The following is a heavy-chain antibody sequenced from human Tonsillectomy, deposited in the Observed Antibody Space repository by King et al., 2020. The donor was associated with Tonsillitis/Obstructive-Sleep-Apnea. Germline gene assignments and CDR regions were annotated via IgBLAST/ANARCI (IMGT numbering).Heavy chain of an antibody. CDR1: GYSFNTYW. J-gene: IGHJ6*03. V-gene: IGHV5-51*01. CDR3: ARRAYSYGYGINSHYYMDV. CDR2: IYPGDSDV. Sequence: EVQLVESEAEVKKPGESLRISCRTSGYSFNTYWIAWVRQMPGKGLEWMGIIYPGDSDVRYSPSFQGQVTFSVDKSITTAYLQWSTLKASDTAIYYCARRAYSYGYGINSHYYMDVWGKGTTVTVSS. D-gene: IGHD5-18*01.